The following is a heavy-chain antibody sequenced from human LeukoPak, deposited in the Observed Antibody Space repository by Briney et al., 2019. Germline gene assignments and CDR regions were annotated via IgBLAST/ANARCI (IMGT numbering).Heavy chain of an antibody. J-gene: IGHJ5*02. D-gene: IGHD2-2*01. CDR2: MNPNSGNT. V-gene: IGHV1-8*01. Sequence: GASVKVSCKASGYTFTNNDINWGRQATGQGREWMGWMNPNSGNTGYAQKFQGRLTMTRNPSISPAYMELSSLRSDDTAVYYCARCPSCSSMRCPYWFDPWGQGTLVTVSS. CDR1: GYTFTNND. CDR3: ARCPSCSSMRCPYWFDP.